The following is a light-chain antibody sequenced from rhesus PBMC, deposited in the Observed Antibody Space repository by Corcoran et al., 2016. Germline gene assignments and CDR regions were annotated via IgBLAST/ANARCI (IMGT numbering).Light chain of an antibody. Sequence: QAALTQPRSVSGSPGQSVTISCTGTSSDIGGYNYVSWYRQHPGTAPKVMIYEVSKRPSGVSDRFSGSKSGNTASLTISGLPAEDEADYYCSSYAGSNTFIFGVGTRLTVL. V-gene: IGLV2-32*02. CDR1: SSDIGGYNY. CDR3: SSYAGSNTFI. CDR2: EVS. J-gene: IGLJ1*01.